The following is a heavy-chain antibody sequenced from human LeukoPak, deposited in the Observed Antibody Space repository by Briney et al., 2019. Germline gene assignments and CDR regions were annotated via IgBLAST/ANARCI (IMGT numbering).Heavy chain of an antibody. CDR1: GGSISSYY. Sequence: PSETLSLTCTVSGGSISSYYWSWIRLPPGKGLEWVGYIYYSGSTNYNPSLKSRVTISVDTSKNQFSLKLSSVTAADTAVYYCARGGIVAPNWFDPWGQGTLVTVSS. CDR2: IYYSGST. J-gene: IGHJ5*02. CDR3: ARGGIVAPNWFDP. D-gene: IGHD1-26*01. V-gene: IGHV4-59*01.